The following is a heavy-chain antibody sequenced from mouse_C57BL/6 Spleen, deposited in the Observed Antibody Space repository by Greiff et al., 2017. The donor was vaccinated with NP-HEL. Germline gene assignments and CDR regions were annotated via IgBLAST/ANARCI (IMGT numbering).Heavy chain of an antibody. CDR3: AREGGYYDYDGGYFDY. D-gene: IGHD2-4*01. Sequence: QVQLQQPGAELVKPGASVKMSCKASGYTFTSYWITWVKQRPGQGLEWIGDIYPGSGSTNYNEKFKSKATLTVDTSSSTAYMQLSSLTSEDSAVYYCAREGGYYDYDGGYFDYWGQGTTLTVSS. CDR2: IYPGSGST. V-gene: IGHV1-55*01. J-gene: IGHJ2*01. CDR1: GYTFTSYW.